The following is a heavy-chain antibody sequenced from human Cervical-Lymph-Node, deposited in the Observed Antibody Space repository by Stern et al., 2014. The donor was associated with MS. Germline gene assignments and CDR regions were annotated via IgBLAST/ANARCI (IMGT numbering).Heavy chain of an antibody. CDR2: IYYTEST. D-gene: IGHD3-3*01. CDR3: ARYPRKSGYLYFFDY. V-gene: IGHV4-39*01. J-gene: IGHJ4*02. CDR1: GGSINSRSYY. Sequence: VQLEESGPGLVKPSETLSLTCTVSGGSINSRSYYWAWIRQPPGKGLEWIGNIYYTESTYYNPSLKSRVTVSIDTSKNQFPLKVSSVTAADTAVYYCARYPRKSGYLYFFDYWGQGTLVTVSS.